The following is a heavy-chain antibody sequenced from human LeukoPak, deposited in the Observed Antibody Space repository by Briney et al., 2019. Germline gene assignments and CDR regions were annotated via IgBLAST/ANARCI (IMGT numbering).Heavy chain of an antibody. D-gene: IGHD4-17*01. CDR3: ARLGYGDYVIDY. J-gene: IGHJ4*02. CDR1: GYSISSGYY. V-gene: IGHV4-38-2*02. CDR2: IYHSEST. Sequence: SETLSLTCTVSGYSISSGYYWGWIRQPPGKGLEWIGSIYHSESTYYNPSLKSRVTISVDTSKNQFSLKLSSVTAADTAVYYCARLGYGDYVIDYWGQGTLVTVSS.